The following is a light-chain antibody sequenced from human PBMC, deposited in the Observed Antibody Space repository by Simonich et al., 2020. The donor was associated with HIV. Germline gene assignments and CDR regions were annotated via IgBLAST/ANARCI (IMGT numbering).Light chain of an antibody. V-gene: IGKV1-9*01. J-gene: IGKJ4*01. Sequence: DIQMTQSPSSLSASVGDRLTITCRAGQGISSYLAWYQQKPGKAPKLLIYDASTMQSGVPSRFSGSGSGTEFTLTISSLQPEDFATYYCQQLNSYPLTFGGGTKVEIK. CDR2: DAS. CDR3: QQLNSYPLT. CDR1: QGISSY.